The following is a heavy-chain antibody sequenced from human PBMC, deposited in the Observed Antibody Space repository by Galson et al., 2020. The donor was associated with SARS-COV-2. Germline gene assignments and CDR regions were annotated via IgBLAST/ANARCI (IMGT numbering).Heavy chain of an antibody. D-gene: IGHD6-13*01. CDR2: IYYSGST. Sequence: SETLSLTCTVSGGSISSGGYYWSWIRQHPGKGLEWIGYIYYSGSTYYNPSLKSRVTISVDTSKNQFSLKLSSVTAADTTVYYCARGAAAAYSDWFDPWGQGTLVTVSS. V-gene: IGHV4-31*03. J-gene: IGHJ5*02. CDR3: ARGAAAAYSDWFDP. CDR1: GGSISSGGYY.